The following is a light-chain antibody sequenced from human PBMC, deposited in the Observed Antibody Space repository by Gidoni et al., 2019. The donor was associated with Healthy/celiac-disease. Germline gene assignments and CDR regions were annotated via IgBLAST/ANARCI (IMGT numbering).Light chain of an antibody. CDR2: KAS. Sequence: DIQMTQSPSTLSASVGDRVTITCRASQSISSWLAWYQQKPGKAPKLLIYKASSLESGVPSRFSGSGSGTEFTLTISSLQPDDFATYYCQQYNSYPYTVXQGTKLEIK. J-gene: IGKJ2*01. V-gene: IGKV1-5*03. CDR1: QSISSW. CDR3: QQYNSYPYT.